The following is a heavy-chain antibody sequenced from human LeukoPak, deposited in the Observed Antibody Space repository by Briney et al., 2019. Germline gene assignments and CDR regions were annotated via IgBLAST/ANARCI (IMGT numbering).Heavy chain of an antibody. CDR3: ARAREYSYGYVDY. D-gene: IGHD5-18*01. V-gene: IGHV4-34*01. J-gene: IGHJ4*02. CDR2: INHSGST. CDR1: GGSFSGYY. Sequence: PSETLSLTCAVYGGSFSGYYWSWIRQPPGKGLEWIGEINHSGSTNYNPSLKSRVTISVDTSKNQFSLKLSSVTAADTAVYYCARAREYSYGYVDYWGQGTLVTVSS.